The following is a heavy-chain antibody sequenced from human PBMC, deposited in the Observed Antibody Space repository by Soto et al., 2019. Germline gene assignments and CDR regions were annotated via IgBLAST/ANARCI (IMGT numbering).Heavy chain of an antibody. J-gene: IGHJ4*02. V-gene: IGHV4-39*01. CDR3: ARFHYSSSWYF. D-gene: IGHD6-13*01. CDR1: GGSISSSSYY. CDR2: IYYSGST. Sequence: QLQLQESGPGLVKPSETLSLTCTVSGGSISSSSYYWGWIRQPPGNGLEWIGSIYYSGSTYYNPSLKSRVTISVDTSKNQFSLKLSSVTAADTAVYYCARFHYSSSWYFWGQGTLVTVSS.